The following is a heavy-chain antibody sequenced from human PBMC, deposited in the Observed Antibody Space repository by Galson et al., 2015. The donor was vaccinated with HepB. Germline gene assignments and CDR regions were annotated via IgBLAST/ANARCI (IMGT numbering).Heavy chain of an antibody. Sequence: SVKVSCKASGFTFTSSAVQWVRQARGQRLEWIGWIVVGSGNTNYAQKFQERVTITRDMSTSTAYMELSSLRSEDTAVYYCAADRNIMITFGGVIVIGAFDIWGQGTMVTVSS. V-gene: IGHV1-58*01. CDR2: IVVGSGNT. CDR3: AADRNIMITFGGVIVIGAFDI. CDR1: GFTFTSSA. D-gene: IGHD3-16*02. J-gene: IGHJ3*02.